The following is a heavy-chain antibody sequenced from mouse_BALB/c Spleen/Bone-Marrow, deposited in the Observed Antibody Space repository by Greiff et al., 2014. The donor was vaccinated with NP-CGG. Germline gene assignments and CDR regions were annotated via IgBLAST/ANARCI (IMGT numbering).Heavy chain of an antibody. CDR1: GYFITSGYS. CDR2: IHYSGST. J-gene: IGHJ3*01. V-gene: IGHV3-1*02. CDR3: ARREGNHAAWFAY. D-gene: IGHD2-1*01. Sequence: VQLKESGPDLVKPSQSLSLTCTVTGYFITSGYSCHWIRQFPGNKLEWMGYIHYSGSTNYNPSLKSRISITRDTSKNQFFLQLNSVTTEDTATYYCARREGNHAAWFAYWGQGTLVTVSA.